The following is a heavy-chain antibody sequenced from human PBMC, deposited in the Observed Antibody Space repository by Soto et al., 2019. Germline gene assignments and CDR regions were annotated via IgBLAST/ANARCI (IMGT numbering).Heavy chain of an antibody. D-gene: IGHD3-22*01. J-gene: IGHJ4*02. V-gene: IGHV1-46*02. CDR1: GFSFNDYF. CDR2: INPSGDSR. Sequence: ASVKVSCKASGFSFNDYFMHWARQAPGQGLEWMGIINPSGDSRNYAQKFQGRVTITADESTSTAYMELSSLRSEDTAVYYCAREGREYYDSSGYQPRPPTQFDYWGQGTLVTVSS. CDR3: AREGREYYDSSGYQPRPPTQFDY.